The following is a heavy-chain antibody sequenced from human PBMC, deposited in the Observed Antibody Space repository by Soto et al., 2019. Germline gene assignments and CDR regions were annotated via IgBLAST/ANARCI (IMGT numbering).Heavy chain of an antibody. J-gene: IGHJ4*02. CDR3: ANDRIYIDS. CDR2: ISYDGSNK. D-gene: IGHD5-12*01. Sequence: GGSLRLSCAASGFTFSSYAMHWVRQAPGKGLEWVAVISYDGSNKYYADSVKGRFTISRDNSKNTLYLQMNSLRAEDTAVYYCANDRIYIDSWGVAPLVTVSS. V-gene: IGHV3-30-3*02. CDR1: GFTFSSYA.